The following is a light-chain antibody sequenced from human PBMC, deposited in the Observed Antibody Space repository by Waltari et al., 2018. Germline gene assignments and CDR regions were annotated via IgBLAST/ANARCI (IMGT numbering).Light chain of an antibody. J-gene: IGKJ1*01. Sequence: EVVLTQSPGTLSLSPGERATISCRASQSVGKYLAWYQQKPVQAPWLLIYHASTRAPGIPDRFSGSGSWTDFSLTISRLEPEDFAVYYCQKYDYLPATFGQGTKVEIK. V-gene: IGKV3-20*01. CDR3: QKYDYLPAT. CDR1: QSVGKY. CDR2: HAS.